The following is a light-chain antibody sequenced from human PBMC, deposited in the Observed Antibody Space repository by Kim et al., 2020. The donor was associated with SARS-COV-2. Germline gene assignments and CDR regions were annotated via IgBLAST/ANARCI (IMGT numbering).Light chain of an antibody. CDR3: TSYTSSSTFL. V-gene: IGLV2-14*03. Sequence: GQSITISCTGTSSDVSAYKYVSWYQQHPGKAPNLLIYDVTNRPSGVSNRFSGSKSGNTASLTISGLQVEDEADYYCTSYTSSSTFLFGGGTQLTVL. CDR1: SSDVSAYKY. CDR2: DVT. J-gene: IGLJ2*01.